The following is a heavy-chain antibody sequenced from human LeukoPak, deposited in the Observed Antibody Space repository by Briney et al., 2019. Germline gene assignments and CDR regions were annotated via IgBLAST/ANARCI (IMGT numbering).Heavy chain of an antibody. J-gene: IGHJ6*03. CDR2: IIPIVGTA. D-gene: IGHD3-3*01. Sequence: SVKVSCKGSGGTFSSYAISLVRQAPGQGLEWMGRIIPIVGTANYAQKFQGRVTITKDESTSPAYMELSSLRSEDTAVYFCARCRFLEWLPDVEYYMDVWGKGTTVTVSS. CDR3: ARCRFLEWLPDVEYYMDV. V-gene: IGHV1-69*05. CDR1: GGTFSSYA.